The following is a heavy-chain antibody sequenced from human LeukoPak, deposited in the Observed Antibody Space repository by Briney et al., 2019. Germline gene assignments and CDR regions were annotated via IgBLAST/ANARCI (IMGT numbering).Heavy chain of an antibody. CDR2: ISYDGSNK. D-gene: IGHD1-26*01. V-gene: IGHV3-30*04. J-gene: IGHJ3*02. Sequence: PGGSLRLSCAASGFTFSSYAMHWVRQAPGKGLEWVAVISYDGSNKYYADSVKGRFTISRDNAKKSLYLQMNSLRVEDTAVYYCARAGFGELLVAAFDIWAQGTMVTVSS. CDR1: GFTFSSYA. CDR3: ARAGFGELLVAAFDI.